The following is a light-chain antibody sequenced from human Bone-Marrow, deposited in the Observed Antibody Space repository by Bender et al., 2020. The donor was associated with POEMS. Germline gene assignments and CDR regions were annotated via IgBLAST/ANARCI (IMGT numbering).Light chain of an antibody. J-gene: IGLJ1*01. CDR2: GGS. Sequence: QSALTQPASVSGSPGQSITISCTGNSSDVGDYDYVCWYQQHPGKAPKLITYGGSNRPSGVSNRFSGSKSGNTASLTISGLQAEDEADYYCSSYRSSSTYVFGTGTKVTVL. CDR1: SSDVGDYDY. CDR3: SSYRSSSTYV. V-gene: IGLV2-14*01.